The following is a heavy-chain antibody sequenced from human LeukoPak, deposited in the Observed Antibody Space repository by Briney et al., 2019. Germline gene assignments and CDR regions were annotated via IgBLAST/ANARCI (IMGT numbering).Heavy chain of an antibody. CDR1: VGSIGSYY. CDR3: ARSFSGRGDAFDI. Sequence: PSETLSLTWTVSVGSIGSYYWSWIRQPPGKGLEWIGYIYYTGSTDYNPSLKSRATISVDTSKNQFSLKLSSVTAADTAVYYCARSFSGRGDAFDIWGQGTMVTVSS. V-gene: IGHV4-59*01. J-gene: IGHJ3*02. CDR2: IYYTGST. D-gene: IGHD6-19*01.